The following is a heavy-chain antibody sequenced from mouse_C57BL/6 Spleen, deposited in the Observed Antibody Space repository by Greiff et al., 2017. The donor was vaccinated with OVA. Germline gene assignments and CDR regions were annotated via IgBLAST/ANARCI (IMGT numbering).Heavy chain of an antibody. CDR2: IDPETGGT. D-gene: IGHD1-1*01. CDR3: TRYYYHFFDY. V-gene: IGHV1-15*01. CDR1: GYTFTDYE. Sequence: VQLQQSGAELVRPGASVTLSCKASGYTFTDYEMHWVKQTPVHGLEWIGAIDPETGGTAYNQKFKGKAILTADKSSSTAYMELRSLTSEDSAVYYCTRYYYHFFDYWGQGTTLTVSS. J-gene: IGHJ2*01.